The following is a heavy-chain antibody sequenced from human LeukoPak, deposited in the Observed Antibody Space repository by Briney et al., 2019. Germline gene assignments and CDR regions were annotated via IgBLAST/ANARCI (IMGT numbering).Heavy chain of an antibody. Sequence: GASVKVSCKASGYTFTSYYMHWVRQAPGQGLEWTGIINPSGGSTSYAQKFQGRVTMTRDMSTSTVYMELSSLRSEDTAVYYCARGAHIVVVTARWFDPWGQGTLVTVSS. J-gene: IGHJ5*02. CDR3: ARGAHIVVVTARWFDP. V-gene: IGHV1-46*01. CDR1: GYTFTSYY. D-gene: IGHD2-21*02. CDR2: INPSGGST.